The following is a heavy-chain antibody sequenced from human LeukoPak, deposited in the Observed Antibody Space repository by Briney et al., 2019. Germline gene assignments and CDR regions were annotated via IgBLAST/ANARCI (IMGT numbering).Heavy chain of an antibody. J-gene: IGHJ4*02. D-gene: IGHD3-22*01. CDR1: GFTLSSYW. CDR3: ARDSDYYDSSGYYHY. CDR2: IKQDGSEK. Sequence: GGSLRLSCAASGFTLSSYWMSWVRQAPGKGLEWVANIKQDGSEKYYVDSVKGRFTISRDNAKNSLYLQMNSLRAEDTAVYYCARDSDYYDSSGYYHYWGQGTLVTVSS. V-gene: IGHV3-7*01.